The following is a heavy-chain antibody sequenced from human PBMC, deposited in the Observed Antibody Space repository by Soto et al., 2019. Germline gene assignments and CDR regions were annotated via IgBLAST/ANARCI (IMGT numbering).Heavy chain of an antibody. J-gene: IGHJ4*02. Sequence: VQLVESGGGLVQPGRSLRLSCAASGFTFDDYAMHWVRQAPGKGLEWVSGISWNSGSIGYADSVKGRFTISRDNAKNSLYLQMNSLRAEDTALYYCAKDSSSSEYYFDYWGQGTLVTVSS. CDR2: ISWNSGSI. CDR1: GFTFDDYA. D-gene: IGHD6-6*01. CDR3: AKDSSSSEYYFDY. V-gene: IGHV3-9*01.